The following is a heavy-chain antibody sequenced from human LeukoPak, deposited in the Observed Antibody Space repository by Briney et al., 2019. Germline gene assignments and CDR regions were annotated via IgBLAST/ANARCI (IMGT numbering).Heavy chain of an antibody. J-gene: IGHJ6*03. CDR2: IRYDGIYK. Sequence: GGSLRLSCAASEFTFNNNGMHWVRQAPGKGLEWVAFIRYDGIYKYYADSVKGRFTIFRDKSKTTLFLQMDSLRAEDTAVYYCARGGGRRPWLYYYYMDVWGKGTTVTVSS. D-gene: IGHD5-24*01. CDR1: EFTFNNNG. CDR3: ARGGGRRPWLYYYYMDV. V-gene: IGHV3-30*02.